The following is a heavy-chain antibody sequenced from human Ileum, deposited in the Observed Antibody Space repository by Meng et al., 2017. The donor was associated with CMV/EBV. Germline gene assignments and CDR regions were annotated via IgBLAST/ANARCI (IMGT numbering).Heavy chain of an antibody. CDR3: ARENYPMAAFDI. J-gene: IGHJ3*02. V-gene: IGHV3-48*03. Sequence: GASLKISCAASGFTFNNYEVNWVRQAPGKGLEWVSYISSSDTTIYYADSVKGRFTISRDNAKNSLYLQMNSLRAEDTAVYYCARENYPMAAFDIWGQGTMVTVSS. CDR1: GFTFNNYE. CDR2: ISSSDTTI. D-gene: IGHD5-24*01.